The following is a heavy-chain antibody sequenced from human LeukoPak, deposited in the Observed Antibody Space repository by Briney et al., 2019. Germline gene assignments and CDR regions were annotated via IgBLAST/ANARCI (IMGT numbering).Heavy chain of an antibody. CDR2: IKSKTDGGTT. J-gene: IGHJ4*02. CDR1: GFTFSNAL. Sequence: GGSLRLSCAASGFTFSNALMSWVRQVAGKGLEWVGRIKSKTDGGTTDYAAPVKGRFSISRADSKNTLYLQMNSLKTDDTAVYYCTAPHDAYWGQGTLVTVSS. V-gene: IGHV3-15*01. CDR3: TAPHDAY.